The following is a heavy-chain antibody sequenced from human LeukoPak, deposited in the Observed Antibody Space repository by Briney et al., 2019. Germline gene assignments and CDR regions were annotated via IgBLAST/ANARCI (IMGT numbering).Heavy chain of an antibody. CDR1: RFTFSDYY. J-gene: IGHJ4*02. Sequence: GGSLRLSCAASRFTFSDYYMSWIRQAPGKGLEWVSYIAGSGRTIYYADSVKGRFTTSRDNAKNSLYLQMNSLRAEDTAVYYCARDFKDYYDSSGYYAFDYWGQGTLVTVSS. V-gene: IGHV3-11*01. D-gene: IGHD3-22*01. CDR3: ARDFKDYYDSSGYYAFDY. CDR2: IAGSGRTI.